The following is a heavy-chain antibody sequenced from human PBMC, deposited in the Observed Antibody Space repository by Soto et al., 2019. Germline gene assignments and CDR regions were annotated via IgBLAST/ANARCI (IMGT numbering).Heavy chain of an antibody. CDR3: AKDRRDGYFDN. J-gene: IGHJ4*02. CDR1: GFTFSRYG. CDR2: ISHDGGNR. V-gene: IGHV3-30*18. Sequence: QVQLVESGGGVVQPGRSLRLSCAASGFTFSRYGMYWVRQAPGKGLECVAYISHDGGNRYSADSVKGRFTIFRDNSKNTLYLQMNSLGSEDWAVYYCAKDRRDGYFDNWGPGTLVTVSS.